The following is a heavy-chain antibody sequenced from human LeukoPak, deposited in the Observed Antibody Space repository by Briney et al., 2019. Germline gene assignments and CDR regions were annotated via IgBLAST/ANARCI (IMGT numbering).Heavy chain of an antibody. J-gene: IGHJ6*04. V-gene: IGHV4-39*07. CDR1: GGSISSSSYY. D-gene: IGHD5-24*01. CDR3: ARSRRDGLLGGV. CDR2: IYYSVST. Sequence: SSETLSLTCTVSGGSISSSSYYWGWIRQPPGKGLEWIGSIYYSVSTYDNPSLKSRVTISVDTSKNQFSLKLSSVTAADTAVYYCARSRRDGLLGGVWGKGTTVTISS.